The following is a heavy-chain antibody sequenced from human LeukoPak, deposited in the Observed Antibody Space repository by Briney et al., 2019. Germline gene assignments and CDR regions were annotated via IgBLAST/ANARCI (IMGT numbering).Heavy chain of an antibody. Sequence: GGSLRLSCAASGFTFCSYAMHWVRQAPGKGLEWVAVISYDGSSKYYADSVKGRFTISRDNSKNTLYLQMNSLRAEDTAVYYCARDPEYYFDYWGQGTLVTVSS. V-gene: IGHV3-30-3*01. J-gene: IGHJ4*02. CDR1: GFTFCSYA. CDR3: ARDPEYYFDY. CDR2: ISYDGSSK.